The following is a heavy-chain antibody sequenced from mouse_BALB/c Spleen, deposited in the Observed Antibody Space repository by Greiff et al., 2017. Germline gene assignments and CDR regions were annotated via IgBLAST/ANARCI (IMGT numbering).Heavy chain of an antibody. CDR1: GFSLSRYS. D-gene: IGHD2-14*01. V-gene: IGHV2-5*01. J-gene: IGHJ4*01. Sequence: VQLKESGPGLVAPSQSLSITCTVSGFSLSRYSVHWVRQSPGKGLEWLGVIWRGGSTDYNAAFMSRLSITKDNSKSQVFFKMNSLQADDTAIYYCAYYRNAMDYWGQGTSVTVSS. CDR3: AYYRNAMDY. CDR2: IWRGGST.